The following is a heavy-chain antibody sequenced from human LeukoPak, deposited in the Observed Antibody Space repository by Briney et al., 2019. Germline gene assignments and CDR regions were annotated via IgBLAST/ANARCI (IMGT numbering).Heavy chain of an antibody. V-gene: IGHV4-39*07. Sequence: SETLSLTCTVPGGSISSSSYYWSWIRQPPGKGLEWIGEINHSGSTNYNPSLKSRVTISVDTSKNQFSLKLSSVTAADTAVYYCARCFDYSNIFGLDYYYGMDVWGQGTTVTVSS. CDR3: ARCFDYSNIFGLDYYYGMDV. D-gene: IGHD4-11*01. CDR2: INHSGST. J-gene: IGHJ6*02. CDR1: GGSISSSSYY.